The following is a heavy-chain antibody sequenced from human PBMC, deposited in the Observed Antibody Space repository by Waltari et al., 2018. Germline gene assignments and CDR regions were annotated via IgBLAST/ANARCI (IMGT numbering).Heavy chain of an antibody. J-gene: IGHJ4*02. Sequence: QVQLQESGPGLVKPSETLSLTCAVSGYSISSGYYWGWIRQPPGKGLEGIGSIYQRWGTYYNPALKSRGTISVDTSKNQFSLKLSSVTAADTAVYYCASGDLGYYDSSGYRDYWGQGTLVTVSS. V-gene: IGHV4-38-2*01. CDR1: GYSISSGYY. CDR3: ASGDLGYYDSSGYRDY. D-gene: IGHD3-22*01. CDR2: IYQRWGT.